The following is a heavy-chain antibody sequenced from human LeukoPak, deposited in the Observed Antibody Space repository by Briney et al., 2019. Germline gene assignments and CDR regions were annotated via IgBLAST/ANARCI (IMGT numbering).Heavy chain of an antibody. CDR3: ARGTIFGVTRSYYYMDV. CDR1: GGTFSGYY. Sequence: PSETLSLTCAVSGGTFSGYYWHWIRQPPGKGLEWIGQINHSGSTNYNPSLMSRVTISVDTSKNQLSLKLSAVTAADTAVYYFARGTIFGVTRSYYYMDVWGKGTTVTVSS. V-gene: IGHV4-34*01. CDR2: INHSGST. J-gene: IGHJ6*03. D-gene: IGHD3-3*01.